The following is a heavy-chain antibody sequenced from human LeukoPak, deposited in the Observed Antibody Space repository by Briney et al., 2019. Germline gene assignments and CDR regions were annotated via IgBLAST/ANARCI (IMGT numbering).Heavy chain of an antibody. Sequence: ASVKVSCKASGYTFTNKYMHWVRQAPGQGLEWMGIINPSGGSTTYAQKFQGRVTMTRDTSTNTVYMELSSLRSEDTAVYYCARGRTGPYYYGMDVWGQGTTVTVSS. D-gene: IGHD1-1*01. V-gene: IGHV1-46*01. CDR3: ARGRTGPYYYGMDV. CDR1: GYTFTNKY. CDR2: INPSGGST. J-gene: IGHJ6*02.